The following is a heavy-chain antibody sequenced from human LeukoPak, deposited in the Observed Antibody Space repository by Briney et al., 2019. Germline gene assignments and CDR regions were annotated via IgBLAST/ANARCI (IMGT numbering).Heavy chain of an antibody. J-gene: IGHJ4*02. CDR3: ARGRLRLGAYYFDY. D-gene: IGHD3-16*01. CDR2: IYYSGST. CDR1: GGSISSYY. V-gene: IGHV4-59*12. Sequence: SETLSLTCTVSGGSISSYYWSWIRQPPGKGLEWIGYIYYSGSTYYNPSLKSRVTISVDTSKNQFSLKLSSVTAADTAVYYCARGRLRLGAYYFDYWGQGTLVTVSS.